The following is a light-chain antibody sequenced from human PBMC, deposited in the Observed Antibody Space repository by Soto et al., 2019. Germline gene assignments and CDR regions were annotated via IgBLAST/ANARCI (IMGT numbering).Light chain of an antibody. CDR1: SSNIGSTYD. CDR3: QSYDDSLSVHYV. V-gene: IGLV1-40*01. Sequence: QSVLTQPPSVSGAPGQRVTISCTGSSSNIGSTYDVQWYQQLPGTAPKLLIHGNTARPSGVPDRVSGSKSGTSASLVITGLQADDEADYYCQSYDDSLSVHYVFGTGTKVTVL. CDR2: GNT. J-gene: IGLJ1*01.